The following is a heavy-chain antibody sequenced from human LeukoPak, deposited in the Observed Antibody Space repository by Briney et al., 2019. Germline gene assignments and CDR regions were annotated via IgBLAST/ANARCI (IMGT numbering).Heavy chain of an antibody. CDR3: ATGVATAFTY. Sequence: ASVKVSCKASGYTFTGYYIHWVRQAPGQGLEWMAWINPDSGDSYSAPKFQGRVTMTRGTSISTASMEVSWLTSDDTAVYYCATGVATAFTYWGQGTLDSVSS. V-gene: IGHV1-2*02. CDR2: INPDSGDS. D-gene: IGHD5-12*01. CDR1: GYTFTGYY. J-gene: IGHJ4*02.